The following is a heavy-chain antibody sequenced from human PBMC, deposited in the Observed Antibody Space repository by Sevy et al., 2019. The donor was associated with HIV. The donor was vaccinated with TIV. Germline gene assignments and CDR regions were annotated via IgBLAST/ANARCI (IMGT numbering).Heavy chain of an antibody. CDR1: GFTFSDYY. Sequence: GGSLRLSCAASGFTFSDYYMSWIRQAPGKELEWVSYIGSSGSTIYYADSVKGRFTISRDNAKNSLYLQMNSLRAEDTDVYYCARERGYYGSGSLVYYFDHWGQGTLVTVSS. D-gene: IGHD3-10*01. CDR2: IGSSGSTI. J-gene: IGHJ4*02. V-gene: IGHV3-11*01. CDR3: ARERGYYGSGSLVYYFDH.